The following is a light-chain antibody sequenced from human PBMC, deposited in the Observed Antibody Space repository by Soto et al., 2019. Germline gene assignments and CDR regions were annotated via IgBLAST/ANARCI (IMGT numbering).Light chain of an antibody. CDR1: TSNIGSKT. CDR2: NNN. Sequence: QSVLTQPPSASGTPGQRVTISCSGSTSNIGSKTVSWYQHLPGSAPKVLIYNNNERPSGVPDRFSGSKSGTSASLAISGLQSEDEAAYYCATWDDSLPAVFGGGTKVTVL. V-gene: IGLV1-44*01. J-gene: IGLJ2*01. CDR3: ATWDDSLPAV.